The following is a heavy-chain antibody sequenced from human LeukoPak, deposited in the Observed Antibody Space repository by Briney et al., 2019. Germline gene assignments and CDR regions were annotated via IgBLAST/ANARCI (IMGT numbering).Heavy chain of an antibody. Sequence: EALQISCKGSGFHFTSYWISWVGQLPGEGLEWMGRIDPSDSYTNYSPSFQGHVTISADKSISTAYLQWSSLEASDTAMYYCARLVGYGDYSLDYWGQGTLVTVSS. CDR2: IDPSDSYT. J-gene: IGHJ4*02. CDR3: ARLVGYGDYSLDY. D-gene: IGHD4-17*01. V-gene: IGHV5-10-1*01. CDR1: GFHFTSYW.